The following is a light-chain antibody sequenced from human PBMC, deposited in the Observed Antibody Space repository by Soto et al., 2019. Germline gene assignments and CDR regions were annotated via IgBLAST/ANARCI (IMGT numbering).Light chain of an antibody. CDR1: SPNIGNNP. Sequence: QSVLTQSPSVSGTPGQRVTISCSGSSPNIGNNPVSWYQHVPGAAPKLLIYTNSQRPLGVPVRFSGSKSGTSASLTIGGLQSEDEADYYCATWDDIRYVFGIGTKLTVL. J-gene: IGLJ1*01. CDR3: ATWDDIRYV. CDR2: TNS. V-gene: IGLV1-44*01.